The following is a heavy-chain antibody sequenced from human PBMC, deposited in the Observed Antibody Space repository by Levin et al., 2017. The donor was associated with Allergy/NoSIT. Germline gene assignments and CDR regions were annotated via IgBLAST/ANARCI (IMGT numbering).Heavy chain of an antibody. CDR3: VKVEGSWF. J-gene: IGHJ4*02. Sequence: GESLKISCAASGFTFSSYAMNWVRQAPGKGLEWVSYITSGGTDKYYADSVKGRFTISRDNSKNTLYLQINNLRAEDTAMYYCVKVEGSWFWGQGTLVTVSS. V-gene: IGHV3-23*01. CDR2: ITSGGTDK. D-gene: IGHD1-26*01. CDR1: GFTFSSYA.